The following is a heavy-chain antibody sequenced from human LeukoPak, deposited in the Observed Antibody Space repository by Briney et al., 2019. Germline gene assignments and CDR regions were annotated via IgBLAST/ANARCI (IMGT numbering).Heavy chain of an antibody. V-gene: IGHV5-51*01. CDR1: GYSFTSYW. D-gene: IGHD3-22*01. Sequence: GESLKISCKGSGYSFTSYWIGWVRQMPGKGLEWMGIIYPGDSDTRYSPSFQGQVTISADKSISTAYLQWSSLKASDTAMYYCARHRYYYDSSGLYNWFDPWGQGTLVTVFS. CDR3: ARHRYYYDSSGLYNWFDP. CDR2: IYPGDSDT. J-gene: IGHJ5*02.